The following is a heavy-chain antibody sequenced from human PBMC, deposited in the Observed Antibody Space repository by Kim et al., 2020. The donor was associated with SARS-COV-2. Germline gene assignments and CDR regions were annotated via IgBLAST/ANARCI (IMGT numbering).Heavy chain of an antibody. J-gene: IGHJ5*02. D-gene: IGHD3-22*01. Sequence: SETLSLTCTVSGGSISSGGYYWSWIRQHPGKGLEWIGYIYYSGSTYYNPSLKSRVTISVDTSKNQFSLKLSSVTAADTAMYYCAREYQGLFDPWGQGTLVTVSS. CDR2: IYYSGST. CDR1: GGSISSGGYY. V-gene: IGHV4-31*03. CDR3: AREYQGLFDP.